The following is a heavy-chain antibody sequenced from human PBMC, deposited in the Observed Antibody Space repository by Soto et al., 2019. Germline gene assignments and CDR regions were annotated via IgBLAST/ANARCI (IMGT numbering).Heavy chain of an antibody. D-gene: IGHD1-26*01. CDR2: INAGNGNT. CDR1: GYTFTSYA. CDR3: ARDPLKWELLPFDY. J-gene: IGHJ4*02. Sequence: ASVKVSCKASGYTFTSYAMHWVRKAPGRRLEWMGWINAGNGNTKYSQKFQGRVTITRDTSASTAYMELSSLRSEDTAVYYCARDPLKWELLPFDYWGQGTLVTVSS. V-gene: IGHV1-3*01.